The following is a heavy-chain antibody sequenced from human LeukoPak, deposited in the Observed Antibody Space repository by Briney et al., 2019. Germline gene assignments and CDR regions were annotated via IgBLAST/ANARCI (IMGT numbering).Heavy chain of an antibody. J-gene: IGHJ4*02. CDR2: IVPIFGTA. D-gene: IGHD2-21*02. CDR1: GGTFSSYA. V-gene: IGHV1-69*05. CDR3: ARGWDCGGDCYSSGYFDY. Sequence: ASVKVSCKASGGTFSSYAISWVRQAPGQGLEWMGGIVPIFGTANYAQKFQGRVTITTDESTSTAYMELSSLRSEDTAVYYCARGWDCGGDCYSSGYFDYWGQGTLVTVSS.